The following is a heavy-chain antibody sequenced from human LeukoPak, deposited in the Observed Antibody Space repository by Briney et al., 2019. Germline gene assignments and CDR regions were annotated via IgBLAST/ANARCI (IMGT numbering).Heavy chain of an antibody. V-gene: IGHV4-59*01. CDR1: GGSISSYY. D-gene: IGHD3-22*01. CDR3: ARGVVITTYFNWYFDL. CDR2: IYYSGST. Sequence: SETLSLTCTVSGGSISSYYWSWIRQPPGKGLEWIGYIYYSGSTNYNPSLKSRVSISVDTSKNQFSLKLSSVTAADTAVYYCARGVVITTYFNWYFDLWGRGTLVTVSS. J-gene: IGHJ2*01.